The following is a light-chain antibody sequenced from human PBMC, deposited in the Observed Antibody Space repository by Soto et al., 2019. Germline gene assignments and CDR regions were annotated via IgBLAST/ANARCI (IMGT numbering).Light chain of an antibody. V-gene: IGLV1-44*01. Sequence: QSVLTQPPSASGTPGQTVTISCSGSSSNIGSNLVNWYQLLPGTTPRLLIYNNNQRPSAVPDRFSGSKSGTSASLAISGLXXXXXXXYFCALWDDSLNGLRVFGGGTKLTVL. CDR3: ALWDDSLNGLRV. CDR2: NNN. CDR1: SSNIGSNL. J-gene: IGLJ3*02.